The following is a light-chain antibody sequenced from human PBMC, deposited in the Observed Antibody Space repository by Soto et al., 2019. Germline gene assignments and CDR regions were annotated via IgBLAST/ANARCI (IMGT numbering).Light chain of an antibody. Sequence: EIVLTQFPGTLSLSPGERATLSCRASQSVSSYLAWYQQKPGQAPRLLIYDASNRATGIPARFSGSGSGTDFTLTISSLEPEDFAVYYCQQRSNWFLTFGGGTKVDIK. V-gene: IGKV3-11*01. CDR3: QQRSNWFLT. J-gene: IGKJ4*01. CDR1: QSVSSY. CDR2: DAS.